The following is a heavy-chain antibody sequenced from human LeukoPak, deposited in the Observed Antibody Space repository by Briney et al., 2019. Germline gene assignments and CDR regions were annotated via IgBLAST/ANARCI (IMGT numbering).Heavy chain of an antibody. CDR3: AKIGNNFDFDY. V-gene: IGHV3-23*01. CDR1: GFTFNSYA. Sequence: GGSLRLSCAASGFTFNSYAMGWVRQAPGKGMEWVSTISSSGGTTHYAGSVKGRFTISRDNSKHTLDLQMNSLRAEDTAVYYCAKIGNNFDFDYWGQGTLVTVSS. D-gene: IGHD1-1*01. J-gene: IGHJ4*02. CDR2: ISSSGGTT.